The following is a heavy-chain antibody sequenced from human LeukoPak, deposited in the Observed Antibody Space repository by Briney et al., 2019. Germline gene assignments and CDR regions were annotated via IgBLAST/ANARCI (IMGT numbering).Heavy chain of an antibody. J-gene: IGHJ5*02. CDR1: GASVTGYY. CDR2: VYYSGIT. Sequence: TSETLSLTCTVSGASVTGYYWSWIRQSPGKGLEWIGYVYYSGITNVNPSLKTRVTMSVDVSKNQFLLKLSSVTAADSAVYYCARDAGYGSNGPPRAWFDPWGQGTLVAVSP. D-gene: IGHD3-16*01. CDR3: ARDAGYGSNGPPRAWFDP. V-gene: IGHV4-59*02.